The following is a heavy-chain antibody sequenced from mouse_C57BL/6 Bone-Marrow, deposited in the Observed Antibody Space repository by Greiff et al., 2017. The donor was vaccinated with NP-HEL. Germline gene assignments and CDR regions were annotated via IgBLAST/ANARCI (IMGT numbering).Heavy chain of an antibody. V-gene: IGHV5-4*01. CDR2: ISDGGSYT. D-gene: IGHD1-1*01. J-gene: IGHJ3*01. CDR1: GFTFSSYA. CDR3: ARVDYYGSTPFAY. Sequence: EVQVVESGGGLVKPGGSLKLSCAASGFTFSSYAMSWVRQTPEKRLEWVATISDGGSYTYYPDNVKGRFTISRDNAKNNLYLQMSHLKSEDTAMYYCARVDYYGSTPFAYWGQGTLVTVSA.